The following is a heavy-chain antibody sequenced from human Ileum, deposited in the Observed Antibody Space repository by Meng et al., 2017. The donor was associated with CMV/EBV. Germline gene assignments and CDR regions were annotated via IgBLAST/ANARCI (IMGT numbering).Heavy chain of an antibody. D-gene: IGHD3-3*01. CDR1: MWAVSEFK. J-gene: IGHJ4*02. CDR2: ICHVGDT. CDR3: ARASPQRRFLSY. Sequence: QVQRQQWVAGPLKPSETLSLCCSVFMWAVSEFKWTWIVQPPGKGLECIVEICHVGDTNYNPSIRGRVTISVDMSKKQFSLNLASVTAADTAIFYCARASPQRRFLSYWGQGTLVTVSS. V-gene: IGHV4-34*01.